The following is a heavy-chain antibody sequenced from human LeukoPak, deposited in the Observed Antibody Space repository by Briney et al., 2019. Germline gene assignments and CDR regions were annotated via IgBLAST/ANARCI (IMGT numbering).Heavy chain of an antibody. V-gene: IGHV1-2*02. CDR1: GYTFTGYY. Sequence: ASVKVSCKASGYTFTGYYMHWVRQAPGQGLEWMGWINPNSGGTNYAQKFQGRVTMTRDTSISTAYMELSRLRSDDTAVYYWGGGGIEIATITLDYWGQGTLVTVSS. CDR2: INPNSGGT. CDR3: GGGGIEIATITLDY. J-gene: IGHJ4*02. D-gene: IGHD5-24*01.